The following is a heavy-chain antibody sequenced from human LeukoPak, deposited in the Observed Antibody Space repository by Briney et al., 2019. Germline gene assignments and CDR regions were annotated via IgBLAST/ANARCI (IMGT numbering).Heavy chain of an antibody. CDR3: ARDRAEHYYDSSGYGFYFDY. Sequence: SETLSLTCTVSGGSISSYYWSLIRQPAGKGLEWIGRIYTSGSTNYNPSLKSRVTMSVDTSKNQFSLKLSSVTAADTAVYYCARDRAEHYYDSSGYGFYFDYWGQGTLVTVSS. CDR2: IYTSGST. V-gene: IGHV4-4*07. CDR1: GGSISSYY. D-gene: IGHD3-22*01. J-gene: IGHJ4*02.